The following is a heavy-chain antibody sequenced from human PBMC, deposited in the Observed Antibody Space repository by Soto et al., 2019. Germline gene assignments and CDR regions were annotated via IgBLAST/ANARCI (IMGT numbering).Heavy chain of an antibody. D-gene: IGHD3-10*01. J-gene: IGHJ3*02. V-gene: IGHV4-59*01. CDR3: ARVWGGAFDI. Sequence: SETLSLTCTVSGGSIGSYYWSWIRQPPGKGLEWIGYIYYSGSTNYNPSLKSRVTISVDTSKNQFSLKLSSVTAADTAVYYCARVWGGAFDIWGQGTMVSVSS. CDR1: GGSIGSYY. CDR2: IYYSGST.